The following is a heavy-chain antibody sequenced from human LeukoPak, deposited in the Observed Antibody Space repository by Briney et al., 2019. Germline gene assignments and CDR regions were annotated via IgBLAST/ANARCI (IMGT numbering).Heavy chain of an antibody. CDR3: ARVDYGSGSTNDAFDI. V-gene: IGHV4-59*01. CDR1: GGSIRSYY. J-gene: IGHJ3*02. D-gene: IGHD3-10*01. CDR2: IYYSGST. Sequence: SETLSLTCTVSGGSIRSYYWSWIRQPPGKGLEWIGYIYYSGSTNYNPSLKSRVTISVDTSKNQFSLKLSSVTAADTAVYYCARVDYGSGSTNDAFDIWGQGTMVTVSS.